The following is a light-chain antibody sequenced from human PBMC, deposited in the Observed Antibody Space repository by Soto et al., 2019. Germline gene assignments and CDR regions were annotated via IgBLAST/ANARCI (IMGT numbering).Light chain of an antibody. J-gene: IGKJ2*01. V-gene: IGKV3-20*01. CDR2: GAS. Sequence: EIVLTQSPDTLSLSPGERATLSCRASQIVSSKYLAWYQQKPGQAPRLLIYGASSRATGIPDRFSGSGSWLDFTLTIRRLEPEDFAVYYCQQYGISPLYTFGQGTKLEIK. CDR1: QIVSSKY. CDR3: QQYGISPLYT.